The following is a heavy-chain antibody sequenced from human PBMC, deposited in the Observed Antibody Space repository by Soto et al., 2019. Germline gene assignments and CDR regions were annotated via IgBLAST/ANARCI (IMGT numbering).Heavy chain of an antibody. CDR1: GFTFSSYA. J-gene: IGHJ1*01. V-gene: IGHV3-23*01. Sequence: EVHLLESGGGLVQPGGSLRLSCVASGFTFSSYAMSWVRQAPGKGLEWVSSIVGSGGRTYYADSVQGRFTISRDNSRNTLYVQMPSLGAEDTAIFYCAKAPVPDYTAYGSCVFELWGRGTLVTVSS. D-gene: IGHD4-4*01. CDR2: IVGSGGRT. CDR3: AKAPVPDYTAYGSCVFEL.